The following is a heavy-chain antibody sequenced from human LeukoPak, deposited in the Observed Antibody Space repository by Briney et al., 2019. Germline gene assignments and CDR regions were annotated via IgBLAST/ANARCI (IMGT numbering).Heavy chain of an antibody. CDR1: GYTFTGYY. Sequence: ASVKVSCKASGYTFTGYYMHWVRQAPGQGLEWMGWINPNSGGTKYAQKFQGRVTMTRDTSISTAYMELSRLRSDDTAVYYCARGGEYYYDSSFDYWGQGTLVTVSS. V-gene: IGHV1-2*02. CDR2: INPNSGGT. J-gene: IGHJ4*02. D-gene: IGHD3-22*01. CDR3: ARGGEYYYDSSFDY.